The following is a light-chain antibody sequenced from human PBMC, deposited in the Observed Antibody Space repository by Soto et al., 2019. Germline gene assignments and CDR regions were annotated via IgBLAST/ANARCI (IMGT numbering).Light chain of an antibody. CDR2: EVS. CDR3: MSFAGSNHVV. Sequence: QSALTQPPSASGSPGQSVTISCTGTSSDVGAYNYVSWYLQHPGKAPKLMIYEVSQRPSGVPDRFSGSKSGNTPSLTVSGLQAEDEGDYYCMSFAGSNHVVFGGGTKLTVL. J-gene: IGLJ2*01. CDR1: SSDVGAYNY. V-gene: IGLV2-8*01.